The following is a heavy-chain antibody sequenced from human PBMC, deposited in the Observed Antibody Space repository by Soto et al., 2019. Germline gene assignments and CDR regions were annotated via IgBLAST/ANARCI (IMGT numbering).Heavy chain of an antibody. Sequence: GESLKISCKGSGYSFTSYWIGWVRQMPGKGLEWMGIIYPGDSDTRYSPSFQGQVTISADKSISTAYLQWSSLKASDTAMYYCARLLPLWFGITGSDAFDIWGQGTMVTVSS. V-gene: IGHV5-51*01. CDR1: GYSFTSYW. CDR3: ARLLPLWFGITGSDAFDI. J-gene: IGHJ3*02. CDR2: IYPGDSDT. D-gene: IGHD3-10*01.